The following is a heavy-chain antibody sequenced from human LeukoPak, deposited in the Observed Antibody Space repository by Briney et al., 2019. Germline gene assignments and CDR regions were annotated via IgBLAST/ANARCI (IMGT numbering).Heavy chain of an antibody. CDR2: ISGSGNT. CDR3: AKGGISSAAGLDY. J-gene: IGHJ4*02. D-gene: IGHD2-2*01. V-gene: IGHV3-23*01. CDR1: GFTFSSYG. Sequence: GGSLRLSCAASGFTFSSYGMSWVRQAPGKGLEWVSSISGSGNTYYADSVKGRFTVSRDNSKNTLYLQVNSSRAEDTAVFYCAKGGISSAAGLDYWGQGTLVTVSS.